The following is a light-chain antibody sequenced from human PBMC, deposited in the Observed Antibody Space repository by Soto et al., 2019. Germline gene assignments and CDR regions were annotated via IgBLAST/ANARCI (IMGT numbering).Light chain of an antibody. CDR1: QRIFSY. CDR3: QQYNSYGWT. Sequence: DIQMTQSPSSLSASVGDRVTITCRASQRIFSYLNWYQQKQGQAPKLXINVASTSQSGVPSRFSASGAGTDFTLTISSLQPEDFETDYCQQYNSYGWTFGQGTKVDIK. V-gene: IGKV1-39*01. J-gene: IGKJ1*01. CDR2: VAS.